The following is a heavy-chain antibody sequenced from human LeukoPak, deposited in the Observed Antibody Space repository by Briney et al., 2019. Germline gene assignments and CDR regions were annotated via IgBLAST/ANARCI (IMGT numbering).Heavy chain of an antibody. V-gene: IGHV1-46*01. CDR2: INPSGGST. Sequence: ASVKVSCKASGYTFTSYYMHWVRQAPGQGLEWMGIINPSGGSTSYAQKFQGRVTMTRDMSTSTVYMELSSLRSEDTAVYYCARDLNYYDSGGYYDAFDIWGQGTMVTVSS. J-gene: IGHJ3*02. D-gene: IGHD3-22*01. CDR3: ARDLNYYDSGGYYDAFDI. CDR1: GYTFTSYY.